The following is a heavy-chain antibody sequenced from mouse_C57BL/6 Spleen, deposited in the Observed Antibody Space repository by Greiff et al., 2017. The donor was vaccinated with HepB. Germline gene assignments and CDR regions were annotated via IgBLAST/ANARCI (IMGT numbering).Heavy chain of an antibody. CDR3: ARENGYYGYFDV. V-gene: IGHV5-4*01. J-gene: IGHJ1*03. CDR1: GFTFSSYA. D-gene: IGHD2-2*01. Sequence: EVQGVESGGGLVKPGGSLKLSCAASGFTFSSYAMSWVRQTPEKRLEWVATISDGGSYTYYPDNVKGRFTISRDNAKNNLYLQMSHLKSEDTAMYYCARENGYYGYFDVWGTGTTVTVSS. CDR2: ISDGGSYT.